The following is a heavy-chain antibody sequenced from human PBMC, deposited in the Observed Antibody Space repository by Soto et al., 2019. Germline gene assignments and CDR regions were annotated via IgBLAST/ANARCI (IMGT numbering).Heavy chain of an antibody. CDR3: ARESEDLTSNFDY. Sequence: GGSLRLSCAASGFTFTRYSMNWVRQAPGKGLEWVSSISSTTNYIYYGDSMKGRFTISRDNAKDSLYLEMNSLRAEDTAVYYCARESEDLTSNFDYWGQGTLVTVSS. CDR2: ISSTTNYI. J-gene: IGHJ4*02. V-gene: IGHV3-21*06. CDR1: GFTFTRYS.